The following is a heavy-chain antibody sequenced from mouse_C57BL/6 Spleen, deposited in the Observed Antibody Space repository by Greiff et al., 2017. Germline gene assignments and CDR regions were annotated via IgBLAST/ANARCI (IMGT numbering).Heavy chain of an antibody. CDR3: ARRTVVAFDY. CDR2: IDPSDSYT. V-gene: IGHV1-50*01. CDR1: GYTFTSYW. D-gene: IGHD1-1*01. Sequence: QVQLQQPGAELVKPGASVKLSCKASGYTFTSYWMQWVKQRPGQGLEWIGEIDPSDSYTTYNQKFKGKATLTVDTSSSTAYMQLSSLTSEDSAVYYCARRTVVAFDYWGQGTTLTVSS. J-gene: IGHJ2*01.